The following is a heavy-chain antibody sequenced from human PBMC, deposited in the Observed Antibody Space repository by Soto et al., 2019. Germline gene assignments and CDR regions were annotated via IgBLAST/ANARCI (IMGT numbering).Heavy chain of an antibody. Sequence: GESLKISCNGSGYSFTIYWIGWVRQMPGKGLEWMGIIYPGDSDTRYSPSFQGQVTSSADKSISTAYLQWSSLKASDTDMYYCARRKYYYDSSGYYHDKYYFDYWGQGTLVTVSS. CDR2: IYPGDSDT. CDR1: GYSFTIYW. V-gene: IGHV5-51*01. J-gene: IGHJ4*02. CDR3: ARRKYYYDSSGYYHDKYYFDY. D-gene: IGHD3-22*01.